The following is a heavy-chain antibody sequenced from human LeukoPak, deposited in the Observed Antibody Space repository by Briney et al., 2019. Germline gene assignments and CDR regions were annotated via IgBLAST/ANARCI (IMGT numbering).Heavy chain of an antibody. CDR3: AKQGFGC. CDR1: GFTSSDHY. CDR2: ISGSADNT. J-gene: IGHJ4*02. V-gene: IGHV3-23*01. Sequence: GGSLRLSCAASGFTSSDHYMDWVRQAPGEGLEWVSTISGSADNTNYAETVKGRFTISRDNSKNTMYLQMNSLRAEDTAVYYCAKQGFGCWGQGTLVTVSS.